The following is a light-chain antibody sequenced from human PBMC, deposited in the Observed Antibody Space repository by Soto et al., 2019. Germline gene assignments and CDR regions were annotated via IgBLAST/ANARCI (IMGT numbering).Light chain of an antibody. CDR2: AAS. Sequence: AIRMTQSPSSLSASTVDRGTLTCRASQGISSYLAWYQQKPGKAPKLLIYAASTLQSGVPSRFSGSGSGTDFTLTISCLQSEDFATNYCQQYYSYPRTFGQGTKVDIK. CDR1: QGISSY. CDR3: QQYYSYPRT. V-gene: IGKV1-8*01. J-gene: IGKJ1*01.